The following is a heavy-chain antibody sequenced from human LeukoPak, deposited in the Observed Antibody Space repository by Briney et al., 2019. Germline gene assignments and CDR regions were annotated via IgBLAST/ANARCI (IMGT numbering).Heavy chain of an antibody. CDR3: ARTPSGTVTTYPDY. CDR1: GGSISSSSYY. D-gene: IGHD4-17*01. Sequence: SETLSLTCTVSGGSISSSSYYWGWIRQPPGKGLEWIGSIYYSGSTYYNPSLKSRVTISVDTSKNQSSLKLSSVTAADTAVYYCARTPSGTVTTYPDYWGQGTLVTVSS. V-gene: IGHV4-39*01. CDR2: IYYSGST. J-gene: IGHJ4*02.